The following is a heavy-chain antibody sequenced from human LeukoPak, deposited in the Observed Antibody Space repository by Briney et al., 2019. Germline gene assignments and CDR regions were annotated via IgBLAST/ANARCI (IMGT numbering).Heavy chain of an antibody. D-gene: IGHD3-3*01. V-gene: IGHV4-61*08. CDR2: IYYSGST. CDR1: GGSISSGDYY. J-gene: IGHJ4*02. Sequence: PSQTLSLTCTVSGGSISSGDYYWSWIRQPQGKGLEWIGYIYYSGSTNYNPSLKSRVTISVDTSKNQFSLKLSYVTAADTAVYYCAREGDFWGKIDYWGQGTLVTVSS. CDR3: AREGDFWGKIDY.